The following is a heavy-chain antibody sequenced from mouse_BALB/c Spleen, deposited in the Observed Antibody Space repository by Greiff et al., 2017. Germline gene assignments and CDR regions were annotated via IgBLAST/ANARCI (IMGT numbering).Heavy chain of an antibody. CDR3: ARVSIYYYGRDV. CDR1: GFTFSSYA. CDR2: ISSGGSYT. Sequence: EVKVVESGGGLVKPGGSLKLSCAASGFTFSSYAMSWVRQSPEKRLEWVAEISSGGSYTYYPDTVTGRFTISRDNAKNTLYLEMSSLRSEDTAMYYCARVSIYYYGRDVWGAGTTVTVSS. V-gene: IGHV5-9-4*01. D-gene: IGHD1-1*01. J-gene: IGHJ1*01.